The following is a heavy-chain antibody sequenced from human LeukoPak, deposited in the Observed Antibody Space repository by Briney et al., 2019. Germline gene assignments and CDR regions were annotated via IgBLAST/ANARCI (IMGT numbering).Heavy chain of an antibody. CDR1: GFTFSIYG. D-gene: IGHD6-19*01. V-gene: IGHV3-33*01. CDR2: IYFDGSNK. CDR3: TRDIWSSSGWYFDF. Sequence: PGRSLRLSCAASGFTFSIYGMQWVRQAPGKGLEWVALIYFDGSNKHYADSVRGRFTVSRDNSKNMVYLQMDSLRADDTAMYYCTRDIWSSSGWYFDFWGQGTLASVSS. J-gene: IGHJ4*02.